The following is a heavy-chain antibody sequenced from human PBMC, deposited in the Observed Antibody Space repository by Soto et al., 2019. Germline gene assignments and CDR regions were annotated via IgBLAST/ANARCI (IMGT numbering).Heavy chain of an antibody. CDR2: IHWNDDN. CDR1: GFSLTTGRVG. CDR3: IRSIHGWGSYFHY. V-gene: IGHV2-5*04. D-gene: IGHD3-10*01. Sequence: SDPTLVNPTHTLTLPCTFSGFSLTTGRVGEGWIRQPPGKALERLAVIHWNDDNHYSPSLKSRLTITKDTSKNQVVLTLTNMDSVGTATYYCIRSIHGWGSYFHYWGQ. J-gene: IGHJ4*02.